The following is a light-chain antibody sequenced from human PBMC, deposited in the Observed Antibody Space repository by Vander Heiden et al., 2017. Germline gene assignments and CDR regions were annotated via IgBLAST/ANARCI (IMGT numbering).Light chain of an antibody. V-gene: IGLV3-21*02. CDR1: NIGSKS. Sequence: SYVLTQPPSVSVAPGQTARIACGGNNIGSKSVHWYQQKPGQAPVLVVYDYSDRPSGIPERFSGSNSGNTATLTISRVEAGDEADYYCQVWDSSNDHVVFGGGTKLTVL. CDR3: QVWDSSNDHVV. CDR2: DYS. J-gene: IGLJ2*01.